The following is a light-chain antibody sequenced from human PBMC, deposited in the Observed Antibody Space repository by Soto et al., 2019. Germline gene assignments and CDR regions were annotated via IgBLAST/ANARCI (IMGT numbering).Light chain of an antibody. Sequence: EIVLTQSPGTLSLSPGERATLSCRTSQSVSNNYLAWYQQKPGQAPRLLIYGASSRATGIPDRFSGSGSGTDFTLTISRLEPEDFAVYYCHQCYSSRTFGQGTKVDIK. CDR3: HQCYSSRT. V-gene: IGKV3-20*01. J-gene: IGKJ1*01. CDR1: QSVSNNY. CDR2: GAS.